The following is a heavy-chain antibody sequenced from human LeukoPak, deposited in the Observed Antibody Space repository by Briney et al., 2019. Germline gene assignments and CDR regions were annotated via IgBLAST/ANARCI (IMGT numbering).Heavy chain of an antibody. Sequence: GGSLRLSCAASGLIFNNAWMTWVRQAPGKGLEWVSAISKSGGRTYYADPVKGRFTISRDNAKNSLYLQMNSLRVEDTAIYYCARDPYNGAYSEGYYYYYMDVWGKGTTVTVSS. CDR1: GLIFNNAW. CDR3: ARDPYNGAYSEGYYYYYMDV. V-gene: IGHV3-21*01. CDR2: ISKSGGRT. J-gene: IGHJ6*03. D-gene: IGHD1-1*01.